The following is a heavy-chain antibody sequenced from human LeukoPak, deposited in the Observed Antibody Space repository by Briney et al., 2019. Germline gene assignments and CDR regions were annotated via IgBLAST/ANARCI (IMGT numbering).Heavy chain of an antibody. CDR1: GFTFSSYS. V-gene: IGHV3-21*01. Sequence: GGSLRLSCAASGFTFSSYSINWVRQAPGEGLEWVSSISSSSSYIYYADSVKGRFTISRDNAKNSLYLQMNSLRAEDTAVYYCARDLPQVYSSGWYPYDYWGQGTLGTVSS. CDR3: ARDLPQVYSSGWYPYDY. CDR2: ISSSSSYI. D-gene: IGHD6-19*01. J-gene: IGHJ4*02.